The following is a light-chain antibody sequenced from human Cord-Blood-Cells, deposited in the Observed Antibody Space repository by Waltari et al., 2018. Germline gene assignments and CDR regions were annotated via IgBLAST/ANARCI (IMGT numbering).Light chain of an antibody. CDR3: QQYNSYPKYT. J-gene: IGKJ2*01. V-gene: IGKV1-5*03. Sequence: DIQMTQSPSTLSASVGDRVTITCRASQSISSWLAWYQQKPGKAPKLLIYKASSLESGVPSRFSGSGSGTEFTLTISSLQPDDLATYYCQQYNSYPKYTFGQGTKLEIK. CDR1: QSISSW. CDR2: KAS.